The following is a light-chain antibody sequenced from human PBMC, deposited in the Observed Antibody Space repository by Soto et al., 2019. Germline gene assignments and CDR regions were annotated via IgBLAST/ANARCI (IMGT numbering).Light chain of an antibody. CDR3: HSYDSSLSASV. V-gene: IGLV1-44*01. CDR2: YDN. CDR1: NSNIGSNT. Sequence: QSVLTQPPSASGTPGQRVTISCSGSNSNIGSNTVNWYQQLPGTAPKLLIYYDNLRPSGVPDRISGSKSGISASLAITGLQAEDEADYYCHSYDSSLSASVFGAGTKLTVL. J-gene: IGLJ1*01.